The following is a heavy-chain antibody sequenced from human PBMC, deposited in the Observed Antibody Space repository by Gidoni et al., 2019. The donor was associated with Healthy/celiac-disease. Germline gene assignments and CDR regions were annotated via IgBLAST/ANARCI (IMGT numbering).Heavy chain of an antibody. CDR1: GGSFSGYY. J-gene: IGHJ5*02. V-gene: IGHV4-34*01. Sequence: QVQLQQWGAGLLKPSETLSLTCAVYGGSFSGYYWSWIRQPPGKGLEWIGEINHSGSTNYNPSLKSRVTISVDTSKNQFSLKLSSVTAADTAVYYCALKRYNWFDPWGQGTLVTVSS. CDR3: ALKRYNWFDP. CDR2: INHSGST.